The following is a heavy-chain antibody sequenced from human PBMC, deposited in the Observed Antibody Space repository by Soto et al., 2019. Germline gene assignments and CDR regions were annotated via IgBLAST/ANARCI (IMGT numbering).Heavy chain of an antibody. CDR1: GYTFTSYG. J-gene: IGHJ5*02. CDR3: AREGVLRYFDWYPGLDP. V-gene: IGHV1-18*04. CDR2: ISAYNGNT. Sequence: QVKLVQSGAEVKKPGASVKVSCKASGYTFTSYGISWVRQAPGQGLEWMGWISAYNGNTNYAQKLQGRVTMTTDTSTSTAYMELRSLRSDDTAVYYCAREGVLRYFDWYPGLDPWGQGTLVTVSS. D-gene: IGHD3-9*01.